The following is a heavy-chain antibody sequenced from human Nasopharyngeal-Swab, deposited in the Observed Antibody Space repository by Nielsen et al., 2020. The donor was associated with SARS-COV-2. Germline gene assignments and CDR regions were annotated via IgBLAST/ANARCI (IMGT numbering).Heavy chain of an antibody. CDR1: GCTFTSYA. CDR2: INAGNGNT. D-gene: IGHD5-18*01. Sequence: ASVKVFCKASGCTFTSYAMHWVRQAPGQRLEWMGWINAGNGNTKYSQKFRGRVTITRDTSASTAYMKLSSLRSEDTAVYYCARVGYKGWFDPWGQGTLVTVSS. CDR3: ARVGYKGWFDP. V-gene: IGHV1-3*01. J-gene: IGHJ5*02.